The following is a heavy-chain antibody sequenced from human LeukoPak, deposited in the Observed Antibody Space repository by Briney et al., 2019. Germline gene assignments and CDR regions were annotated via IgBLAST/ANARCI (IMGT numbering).Heavy chain of an antibody. CDR2: ISISGENT. V-gene: IGHV3-23*01. D-gene: IGHD6-6*01. J-gene: IGHJ4*02. CDR1: GFTFSSCA. Sequence: GGSLRLSCAASGFTFSSCAMSWVRQAPGKGLEWVSAISISGENTYYADSVKGRFTISRDTSRNTLYLQMHSLRAEDTAVYYCAGLISTSSSRFSDYWGQGTLVTVSS. CDR3: AGLISTSSSRFSDY.